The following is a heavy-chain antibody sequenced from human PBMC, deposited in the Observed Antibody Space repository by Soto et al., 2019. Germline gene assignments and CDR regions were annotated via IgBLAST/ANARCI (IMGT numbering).Heavy chain of an antibody. D-gene: IGHD3-10*01. J-gene: IGHJ4*02. Sequence: QITLKESGPTLVKPTQTLMLTCTFSGFSLSTSGVSVGWIRQPPGKALEWLASVYWDDDKRYSPSLESRLTXTXGXXTNQVVLTLTDLDPVDTATYYCAHLAYYGSGSYTYWGQGTLVTVSS. CDR2: VYWDDDK. CDR3: AHLAYYGSGSYTY. CDR1: GFSLSTSGVS. V-gene: IGHV2-5*02.